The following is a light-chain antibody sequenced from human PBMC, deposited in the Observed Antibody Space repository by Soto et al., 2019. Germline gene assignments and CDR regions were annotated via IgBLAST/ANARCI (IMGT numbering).Light chain of an antibody. CDR2: GAS. Sequence: IVLTQSPGTLSLSAGDTASLSWRASKSVSSTYLAWYQQKPGQAPRLVIYGASNRATGIPDRCSGSESGTDFRLTISRLAPEDFAVYYCQLYHSSPTCGPGTKVDIK. J-gene: IGKJ1*01. CDR1: KSVSSTY. V-gene: IGKV3-20*01. CDR3: QLYHSSPT.